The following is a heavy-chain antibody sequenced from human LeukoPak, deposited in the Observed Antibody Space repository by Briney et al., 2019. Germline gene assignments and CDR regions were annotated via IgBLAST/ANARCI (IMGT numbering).Heavy chain of an antibody. D-gene: IGHD6-19*01. CDR2: ISSSGSTI. CDR3: ARAPRGSGFSGGDAFDI. Sequence: QSGGSLRLSCAASGFTFSSYEMNWVRQAPGKGLEWVSYISSSGSTIYYADSVKGRFTISRDNAKNSLYLQMNSLRAEDTAVYYCARAPRGSGFSGGDAFDIWGKGTTVTVSS. J-gene: IGHJ3*02. CDR1: GFTFSSYE. V-gene: IGHV3-48*03.